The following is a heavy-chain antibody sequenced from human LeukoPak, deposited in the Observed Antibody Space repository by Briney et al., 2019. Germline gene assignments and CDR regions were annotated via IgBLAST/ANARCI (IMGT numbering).Heavy chain of an antibody. CDR3: ARGYRAAAGSDY. CDR2: IIPIFGTA. D-gene: IGHD6-13*01. CDR1: GGTFSSYA. V-gene: IGHV1-69*13. Sequence: SVKVSCKASGGTFSSYAISWVRPAPGQGLEWMGGIIPIFGTANYAQKFQGRVTITADESTSTAYMELSSLRSEDTAVYYCARGYRAAAGSDYSGQGTLVTVSS. J-gene: IGHJ4*02.